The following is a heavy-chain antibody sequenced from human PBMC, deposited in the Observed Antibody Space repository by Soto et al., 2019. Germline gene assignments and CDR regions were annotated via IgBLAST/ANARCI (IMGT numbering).Heavy chain of an antibody. D-gene: IGHD1-1*01. CDR3: ARDGVIVTTDKQEYFDL. Sequence: EVQLVESGGGLVQPGGSLRLSCAASGFTVSSNYMSWVRQAPGKGLEWVSVIYSGGSTYYADSVKGRFTISRDNSKNTLYLQRNSLRAEDTAVYYCARDGVIVTTDKQEYFDLWGRGTLVTVSS. J-gene: IGHJ2*01. CDR1: GFTVSSNY. CDR2: IYSGGST. V-gene: IGHV3-66*01.